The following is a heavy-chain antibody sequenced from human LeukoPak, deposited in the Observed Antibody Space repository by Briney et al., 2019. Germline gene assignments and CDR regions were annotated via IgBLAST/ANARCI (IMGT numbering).Heavy chain of an antibody. CDR2: VYYTGST. CDR3: ATDLDHYDGSAGY. D-gene: IGHD3-22*01. J-gene: IGHJ4*02. Sequence: SETLSLTCTVSGGSIRTFFWSWIRQPPGKGLEWIGYVYYTGSTNYNPSLKSRVTISVDTSKNQFSLKVNSVTAADTAVYYCATDLDHYDGSAGYWGQGTLVTVSS. V-gene: IGHV4-59*01. CDR1: GGSIRTFF.